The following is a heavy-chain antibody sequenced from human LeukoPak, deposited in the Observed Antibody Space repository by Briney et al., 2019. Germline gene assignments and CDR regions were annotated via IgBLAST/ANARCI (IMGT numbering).Heavy chain of an antibody. CDR3: ARGLAGYYDSSGYYFTASASSWFDP. CDR2: IYYSGST. CDR1: GGSITSNSYY. V-gene: IGHV4-61*05. Sequence: SETLSLTCTVSGGSITSNSYYWAWIRQPPGKGLEWIGYIYYSGSTNYNPSLKSRVTISVDTSKNQFSLKLSSVTAADTAVYYCARGLAGYYDSSGYYFTASASSWFDPWGQGTLVTVSS. D-gene: IGHD3-22*01. J-gene: IGHJ5*02.